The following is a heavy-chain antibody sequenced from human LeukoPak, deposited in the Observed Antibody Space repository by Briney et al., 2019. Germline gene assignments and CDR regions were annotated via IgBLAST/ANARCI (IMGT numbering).Heavy chain of an antibody. CDR2: MNPNSGNT. CDR3: VYGDYLYYLDY. V-gene: IGHV1-8*01. J-gene: IGHJ4*02. CDR1: GYTFTSYD. Sequence: GASVKVSCKASGYTFTSYDINWVRQATGQGLEWMGWMNPNSGNTGYAQKFQGRVTITTDESTSTAYMELSSLRSEDTAVYYCVYGDYLYYLDYWGQGTLVTVSS. D-gene: IGHD4-17*01.